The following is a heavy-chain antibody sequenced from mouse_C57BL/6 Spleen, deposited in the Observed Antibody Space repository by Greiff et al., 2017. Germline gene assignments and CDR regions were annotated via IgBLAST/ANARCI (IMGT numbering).Heavy chain of an antibody. CDR1: GYTFTDYN. CDR3: ARTGTRYCAMAY. D-gene: IGHD4-1*01. CDR2: IYPNNGGT. J-gene: IGHJ4*01. V-gene: IGHV1-18*01. Sequence: EVQVLESGPELVRPGASVKLPCKASGYTFTDYNMAWVKQSNGKSLEWIGDIYPNNGGTNYNQKFKGKATLPVDKSSSTASMELRSRTSEDTAVYYCARTGTRYCAMAYWGQGTSVTVSS.